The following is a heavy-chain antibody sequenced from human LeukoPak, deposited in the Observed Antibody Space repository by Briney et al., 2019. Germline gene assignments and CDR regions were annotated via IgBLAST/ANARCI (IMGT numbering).Heavy chain of an antibody. CDR2: INSDGSST. D-gene: IGHD4-17*01. CDR1: GFTFSNYW. Sequence: GGSLRLSCAASGFTFSNYWMHWVRQAPGKGRVWVSLINSDGSSTNYADSVKGRFTIYRDNAKNTLYLQMNSLRAEDTAVYYCARDYGDAFDVWGRGTMVTVSS. CDR3: ARDYGDAFDV. J-gene: IGHJ3*01. V-gene: IGHV3-74*01.